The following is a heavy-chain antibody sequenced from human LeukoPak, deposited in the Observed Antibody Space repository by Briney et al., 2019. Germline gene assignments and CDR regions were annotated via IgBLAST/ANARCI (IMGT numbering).Heavy chain of an antibody. D-gene: IGHD1-1*01. Sequence: PSETLSLTCTVSGGSISSYYWSWIRQPPGKGLEWIGYIYYTGSTNYNPSLKSRVTISVDTSKNQFSLQLRSVTAADTAVYYCALERPSGGVGYWGQGTLVTVSS. CDR1: GGSISSYY. J-gene: IGHJ4*02. CDR3: ALERPSGGVGY. V-gene: IGHV4-59*08. CDR2: IYYTGST.